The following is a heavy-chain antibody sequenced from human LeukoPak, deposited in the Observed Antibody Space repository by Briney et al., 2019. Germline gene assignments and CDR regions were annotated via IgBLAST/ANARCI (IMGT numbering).Heavy chain of an antibody. Sequence: SETLSPTCTVSGGSISSYYWSWIRQPPGKGLEWIGYIYYSGSTNYNPSLKSRVTISVDTSKNQFSLKLSSVTAADTAVYYCARHRGAYSSGPFDYWGQGTLVTVSS. CDR1: GGSISSYY. D-gene: IGHD6-19*01. CDR2: IYYSGST. J-gene: IGHJ4*02. V-gene: IGHV4-59*08. CDR3: ARHRGAYSSGPFDY.